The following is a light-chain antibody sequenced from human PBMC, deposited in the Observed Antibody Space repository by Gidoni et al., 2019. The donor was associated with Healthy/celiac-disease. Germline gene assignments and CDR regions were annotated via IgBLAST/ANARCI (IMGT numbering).Light chain of an antibody. CDR1: QSVSSSY. CDR2: GAS. V-gene: IGKV3-20*01. J-gene: IGKJ1*01. CDR3: QQYGSSPRT. Sequence: QSVSSSYLAWYQQKPGQAPRLLIYGASSRATGIPDRFSGSGSGTDFTLTISRLEPEDFAVYYCQQYGSSPRTFGQXTKVEIK.